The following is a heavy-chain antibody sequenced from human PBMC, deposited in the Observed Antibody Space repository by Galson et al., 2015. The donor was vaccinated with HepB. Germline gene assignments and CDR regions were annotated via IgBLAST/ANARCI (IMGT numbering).Heavy chain of an antibody. V-gene: IGHV2-5*01. D-gene: IGHD3-22*01. J-gene: IGHJ4*02. Sequence: PALVKPTQTLTLTCTFSGSSLSTSGVGVGWIRQPPGKALEWLALIYGNDDKRYSPSLKSRLTITKDTSKNQVVLTMTNMDPVDTATYYCAHRGYDSSGYYKYFDYWGQGTLVTVSS. CDR3: AHRGYDSSGYYKYFDY. CDR2: IYGNDDK. CDR1: GSSLSTSGVG.